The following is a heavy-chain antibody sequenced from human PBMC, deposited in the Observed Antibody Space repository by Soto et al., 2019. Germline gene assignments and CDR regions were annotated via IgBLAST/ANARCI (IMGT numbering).Heavy chain of an antibody. CDR2: ISSSSDST. Sequence: QVQVVESGGGLVKPGRSLRLSCAASGFTFSDYYMSWIRQAPGKGLEWVSFISSSSDSTKYADSVKGRFTISRDNAKNSLYLQLNSLRAEDTAVYYCARGGVKGTTSRGQVYNWGQGTLVTVSS. D-gene: IGHD1-7*01. V-gene: IGHV3-11*06. CDR1: GFTFSDYY. J-gene: IGHJ4*02. CDR3: ARGGVKGTTSRGQVYN.